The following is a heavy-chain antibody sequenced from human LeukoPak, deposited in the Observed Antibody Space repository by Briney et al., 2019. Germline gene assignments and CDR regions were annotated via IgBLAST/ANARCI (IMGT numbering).Heavy chain of an antibody. J-gene: IGHJ6*03. CDR2: IIPIFGTA. CDR3: ARGREFYCSSTSCNRYYYYMDV. D-gene: IGHD2-2*02. CDR1: GGTFSSHA. V-gene: IGHV1-69*13. Sequence: ASVKVSCKASGGTFSSHAISWVRQAPGQGLEWMGGIIPIFGTANYAQKFQGRVTITADESTSTAYMELSSLRSEDTAVHYCARGREFYCSSTSCNRYYYYMDVWGKGTTVTVSS.